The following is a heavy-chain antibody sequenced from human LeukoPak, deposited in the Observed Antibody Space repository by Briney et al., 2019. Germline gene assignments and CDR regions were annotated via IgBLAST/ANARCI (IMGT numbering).Heavy chain of an antibody. D-gene: IGHD6-13*01. V-gene: IGHV3-7*03. CDR1: GFSFSSYW. CDR2: IKQDGSEK. J-gene: IGHJ4*02. CDR3: ARDGWGPYSSTSYY. Sequence: GGSLRLSCAASGFSFSSYWMSWVRQAPGKGLEWVANIKQDGSEKYYVDSVKGRFTISRDNAKNSLYLQMNSLRAEDTAVYYCARDGWGPYSSTSYYWGQGTLVTVSS.